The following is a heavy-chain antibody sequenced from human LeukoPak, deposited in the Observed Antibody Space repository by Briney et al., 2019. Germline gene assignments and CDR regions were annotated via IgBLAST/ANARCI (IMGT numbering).Heavy chain of an antibody. CDR2: ISSSGSNI. V-gene: IGHV3-48*03. CDR1: GFTFSSYE. J-gene: IGHJ4*02. D-gene: IGHD3-10*01. CDR3: ARLDYYGSGSYFDY. Sequence: PGGSLRLSCAASGFTFSSYEMNWVRQAPGKGLEWVSYISSSGSNIYYADSVKGRFTIYRDNARNSLYLQMNSLRAEDTAVYYCARLDYYGSGSYFDYWGQGTLVTVSS.